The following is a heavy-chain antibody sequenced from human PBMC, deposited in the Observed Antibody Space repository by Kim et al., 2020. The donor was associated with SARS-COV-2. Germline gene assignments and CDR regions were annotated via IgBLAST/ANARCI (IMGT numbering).Heavy chain of an antibody. CDR1: GFTFSAFP. J-gene: IGHJ4*02. CDR3: ARDDESGWYFLY. V-gene: IGHV3-48*02. Sequence: GGSLRLSCITSGFTFSAFPINWVRQAPGKGLEWVSYINAKGDSMYYADSVKGRFTISRDNVRNSLYLQMNSLRDEDTAVYYCARDDESGWYFLYWGQGTLVTVSS. D-gene: IGHD6-19*01. CDR2: INAKGDSM.